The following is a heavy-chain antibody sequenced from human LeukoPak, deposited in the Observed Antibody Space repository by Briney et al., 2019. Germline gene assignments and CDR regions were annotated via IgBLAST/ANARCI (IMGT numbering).Heavy chain of an antibody. CDR2: ISSSGTTI. V-gene: IGHV3-11*04. Sequence: PGGSLRLSCAASGFIFSDYYMSWIRQAPGKGLEWVSYISSSGTTIDYADSVKGRFTISRDNAKKSLYPQMNSLRAEDTAVYYCARGIRGYSGLVVHWGQGTLVTVSS. D-gene: IGHD5-12*01. CDR3: ARGIRGYSGLVVH. CDR1: GFIFSDYY. J-gene: IGHJ4*02.